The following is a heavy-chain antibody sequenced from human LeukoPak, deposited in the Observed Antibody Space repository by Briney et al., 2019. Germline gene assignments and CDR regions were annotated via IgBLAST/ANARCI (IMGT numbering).Heavy chain of an antibody. CDR3: ATGSSSSSKFDY. CDR2: FSGGGDDK. J-gene: IGHJ4*02. Sequence: GGTLRLSCAASGFSFSSYAMSWVRQPPGKGLEWVSSFSGGGDDKYYADSVKGRFTISRDNSKNTLCLQINSLRAADTAVYYCATGSSSSSKFDYCGQGTLVTVSS. CDR1: GFSFSSYA. V-gene: IGHV3-23*01. D-gene: IGHD6-6*01.